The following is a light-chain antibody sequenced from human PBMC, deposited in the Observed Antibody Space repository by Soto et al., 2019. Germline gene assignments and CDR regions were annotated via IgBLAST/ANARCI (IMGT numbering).Light chain of an antibody. CDR3: QMHYSALLT. J-gene: IGKJ4*02. CDR1: PGISNY. CDR2: AAS. Sequence: DIQMTQSPSSLSASLGDRVTITCRASPGISNYLAWYQQKPGKHPELLIYAASILHSGVPSRFRGSGSGTDFTLTISSLQPEDFATYYCQMHYSALLTFGGGTKVEIK. V-gene: IGKV1-27*01.